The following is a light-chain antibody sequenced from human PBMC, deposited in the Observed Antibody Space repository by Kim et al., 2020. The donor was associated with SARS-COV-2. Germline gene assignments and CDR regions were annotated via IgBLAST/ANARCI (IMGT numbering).Light chain of an antibody. CDR1: HDIRND. CDR3: LQHNSYPIT. CDR2: GAS. J-gene: IGKJ5*01. Sequence: APVGDRGTIACRRRHDIRNDLGWYQQSPGRAPKRLIYGASSLQSGVPSRFSGSGSGTEFTLTISSLQPEDFATYFCLQHNSYPITFGQGTRLEIK. V-gene: IGKV1-17*01.